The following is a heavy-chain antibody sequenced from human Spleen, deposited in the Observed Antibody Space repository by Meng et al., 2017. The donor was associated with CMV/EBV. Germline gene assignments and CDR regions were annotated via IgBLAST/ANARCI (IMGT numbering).Heavy chain of an antibody. CDR3: ASGRDDP. J-gene: IGHJ5*02. V-gene: IGHV4-39*07. CDR1: GGSISSSNYY. D-gene: IGHD2-21*01. CDR2: LYYRGNT. Sequence: LSLTFTVSGGSISSSNYYWGWIRQPPGKGLEWIGSLYYRGNTYHNPPLKSRVTMSVDTSKNQFSLKLSSVTAADTAVYYCASGRDDPWGQGTLVTVSS.